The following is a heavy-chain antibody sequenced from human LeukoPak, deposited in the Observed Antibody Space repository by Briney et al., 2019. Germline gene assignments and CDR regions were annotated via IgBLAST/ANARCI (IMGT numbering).Heavy chain of an antibody. CDR3: ARERYCSGGSCYLRYYGMDV. CDR1: GYTFTSYG. D-gene: IGHD2-15*01. V-gene: IGHV1-18*01. J-gene: IGHJ6*02. CDR2: ISAYNGNT. Sequence: GASVKVSCKASGYTFTSYGISWVRQAPGQGLEWMGWISAYNGNTNYAQKLQGRVTMTRDTSISTAYMELSRLRSDDTAVYYCARERYCSGGSCYLRYYGMDVWGQGTTVTVSS.